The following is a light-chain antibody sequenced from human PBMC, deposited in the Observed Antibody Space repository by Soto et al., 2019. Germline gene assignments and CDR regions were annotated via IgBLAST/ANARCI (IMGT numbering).Light chain of an antibody. Sequence: QSALTQPASVPGSPGQSITISCTGTSSDVGGYNYVSWYQHHPGKAPKLIIYDVSNRPSGVSIRFSGSKSDNTASLTISGLQPEDEADYHCSSYTTSNTRQIVFGTGTKLTVL. CDR2: DVS. J-gene: IGLJ1*01. CDR3: SSYTTSNTRQIV. CDR1: SSDVGGYNY. V-gene: IGLV2-14*03.